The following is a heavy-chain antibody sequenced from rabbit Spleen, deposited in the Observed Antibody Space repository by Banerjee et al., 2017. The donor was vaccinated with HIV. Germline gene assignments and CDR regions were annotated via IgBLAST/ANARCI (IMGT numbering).Heavy chain of an antibody. V-gene: IGHV1S47*01. J-gene: IGHJ3*01. CDR2: IDPVFGAT. CDR3: VRGASSSGYYSL. CDR1: GFDLNTYG. D-gene: IGHD1-1*01. Sequence: QEQLVESGGGLVQPGGSLKLSCKASGFDLNTYGVSWVRQAPGKGLEWIGYIDPVFGATYYATWVNGRFTISSHNAQNTLYLQLNSLTAADTATYFCVRGASSSGYYSLWGQGTLVTVS.